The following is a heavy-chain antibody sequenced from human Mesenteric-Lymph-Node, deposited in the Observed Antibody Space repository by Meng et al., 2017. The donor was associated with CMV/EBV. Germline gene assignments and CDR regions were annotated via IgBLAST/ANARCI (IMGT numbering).Heavy chain of an antibody. Sequence: GQPLKISCAASGFTFSSNAMSWVLQAPGTGLEWVSDISASGDSTYYADPVKGRFTISRDNSKNTLYLQMNSLRVEDTAVYYCAKVPRSGRIPLFGIWGYWGQGALVTVSS. CDR2: ISASGDST. D-gene: IGHD3-3*01. V-gene: IGHV3-23*01. CDR1: GFTFSSNA. CDR3: AKVPRSGRIPLFGIWGY. J-gene: IGHJ4*02.